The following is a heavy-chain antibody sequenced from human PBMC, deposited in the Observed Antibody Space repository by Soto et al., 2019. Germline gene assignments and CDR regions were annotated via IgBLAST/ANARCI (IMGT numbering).Heavy chain of an antibody. CDR2: INPSDGVT. D-gene: IGHD5-12*01. V-gene: IGHV1-46*01. CDR3: AREGNGYNLGPSVDFDY. Sequence: QVQLVQSGAEVKKPGASVKVSCKAAGYTFSSYYMHWVRQAPGQGLAWMGVINPSDGVTEYAQKFQGRVTVTRDTSTSTVYMELSRLRSEDTAVFYCAREGNGYNLGPSVDFDYWGQGTLVTVSS. CDR1: GYTFSSYY. J-gene: IGHJ4*02.